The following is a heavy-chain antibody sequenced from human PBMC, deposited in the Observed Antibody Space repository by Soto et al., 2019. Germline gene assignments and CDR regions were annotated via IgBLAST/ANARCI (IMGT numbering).Heavy chain of an antibody. D-gene: IGHD3-9*01. V-gene: IGHV4-39*07. CDR1: GGSVSSSSYY. J-gene: IGHJ4*02. CDR2: VNYSGST. Sequence: SETLSLTCTVSGGSVSSSSYYWGWVRQPPGKGLEWIGNVNYSGSTNYNPSLKSRVTISVDTSKNQFSLKLSSVTAADTAVYYCARAGSRVNGASNVLRYFEDWGQGTLVTVSS. CDR3: ARAGSRVNGASNVLRYFED.